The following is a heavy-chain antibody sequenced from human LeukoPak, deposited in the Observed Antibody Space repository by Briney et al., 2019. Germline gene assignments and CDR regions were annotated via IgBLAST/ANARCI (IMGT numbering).Heavy chain of an antibody. V-gene: IGHV3-23*01. Sequence: PGGSLRISCAASGFTFSSYAMSWVRQAPGKGLEWVSAISGSGGSTYYADSVKGRFTISRDNSKNTLYLQMNSLRAEDTAVYYCAKAPDYDFWSGYFWFDPWGQGTLVTVSS. D-gene: IGHD3-3*01. CDR1: GFTFSSYA. CDR2: ISGSGGST. J-gene: IGHJ5*02. CDR3: AKAPDYDFWSGYFWFDP.